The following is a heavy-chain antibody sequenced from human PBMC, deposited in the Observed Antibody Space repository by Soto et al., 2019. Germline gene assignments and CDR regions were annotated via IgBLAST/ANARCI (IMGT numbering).Heavy chain of an antibody. V-gene: IGHV3-23*01. Sequence: EVQLLESGGGLVQPGGSLRLSCAASGFIFSTYAMSWVRQAPGKGLEWVSGISGSGGGTYYADSVKGRFTISRDNSKNTLDLKMNSLRDENTAVYYGAKVLYGDYGGLDYWGQGPLVTVSS. J-gene: IGHJ4*02. CDR1: GFIFSTYA. D-gene: IGHD4-17*01. CDR3: AKVLYGDYGGLDY. CDR2: ISGSGGGT.